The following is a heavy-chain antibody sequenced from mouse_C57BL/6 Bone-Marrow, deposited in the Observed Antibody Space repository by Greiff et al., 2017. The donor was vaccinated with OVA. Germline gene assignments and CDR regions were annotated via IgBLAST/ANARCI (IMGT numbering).Heavy chain of an antibody. CDR2: IDPENGDT. J-gene: IGHJ3*01. V-gene: IGHV14-4*01. Sequence: EVQLQQSGAELVRPGASVKLSCTASGFNIKDDYMHWVKQRPEQGLEWIGWIDPENGDTEYASKFQGKATITADTSSNTAYLQLSSLTSEDTAVYYCTTPIYDGYSLFAYWGQGTLVTVSA. CDR3: TTPIYDGYSLFAY. D-gene: IGHD2-3*01. CDR1: GFNIKDDY.